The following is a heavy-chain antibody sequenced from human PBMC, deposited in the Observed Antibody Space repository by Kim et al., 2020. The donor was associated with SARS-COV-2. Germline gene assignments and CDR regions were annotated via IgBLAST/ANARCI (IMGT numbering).Heavy chain of an antibody. Sequence: SETLSLTCTVSGGSISSYYWSWIRQPPGKGLEWIGYIYYSGSTNYNPSLKSRVTISVDTSKNKFSLKLSLVTAADTAVYYCAREGSVAVAGTWCAFDIWGQGTMVTVSS. J-gene: IGHJ3*02. CDR3: AREGSVAVAGTWCAFDI. CDR1: GGSISSYY. CDR2: IYYSGST. V-gene: IGHV4-59*13. D-gene: IGHD6-19*01.